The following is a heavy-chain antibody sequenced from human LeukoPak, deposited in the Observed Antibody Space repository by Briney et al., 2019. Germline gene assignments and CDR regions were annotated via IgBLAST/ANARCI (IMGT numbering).Heavy chain of an antibody. CDR1: GFTFNSYS. J-gene: IGHJ3*02. CDR2: IGSRSSSI. CDR3: AREKEEAFGI. Sequence: GGSLRLSCAASGFTFNSYSINWVRQAPGKGLEWVSSIGSRSSSIYYADSVKGRFTISRDNAKNSLFLQMNSLRAEDTAVYYCAREKEEAFGIWGQGTMVTVSS. V-gene: IGHV3-21*01.